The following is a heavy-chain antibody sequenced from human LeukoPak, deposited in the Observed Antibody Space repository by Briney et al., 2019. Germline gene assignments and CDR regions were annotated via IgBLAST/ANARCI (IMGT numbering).Heavy chain of an antibody. J-gene: IGHJ6*02. Sequence: GGSLRLSCAASGFAFNSYTITWVRQAPGKGLESVSSITSRGSHIYIADSVKGRFTISRDNSKNTLYLQMNSLRAEDTAVYYCARDRCSGGSCYSGYYYYGMDVWGQGTTVTVSS. V-gene: IGHV3-21*01. D-gene: IGHD2-15*01. CDR3: ARDRCSGGSCYSGYYYYGMDV. CDR2: ITSRGSHI. CDR1: GFAFNSYT.